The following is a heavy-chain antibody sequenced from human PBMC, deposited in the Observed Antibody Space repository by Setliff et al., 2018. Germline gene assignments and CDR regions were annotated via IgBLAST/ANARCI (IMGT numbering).Heavy chain of an antibody. CDR1: GGTFSSYA. CDR3: ARKARGGYEGSYYYYYGMDV. D-gene: IGHD5-12*01. Sequence: SVKVSCKASGGTFSSYAISWVRQAPGQGLEWMGGIIPIFGTANYAQKFQGRVAITTAESTSTAYMELSSLRSEDAAVYYCARKARGGYEGSYYYYYGMDVWGQGTTVTVSS. J-gene: IGHJ6*02. V-gene: IGHV1-69*05. CDR2: IIPIFGTA.